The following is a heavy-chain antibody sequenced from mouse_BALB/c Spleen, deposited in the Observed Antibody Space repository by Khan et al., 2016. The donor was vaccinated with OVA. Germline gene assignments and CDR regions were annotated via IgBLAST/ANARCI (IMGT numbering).Heavy chain of an antibody. D-gene: IGHD2-2*01. Sequence: VQLQESGAELVKPGASVRLSCKASGYTFTSYYLYWVKQRPGQGLEWIGDINPSNGDTNFNEKFKSKATLTVDKSSSTAYIHLNSLTSEDSAVYYCTRSGYGSFADWGQGTLVTVSA. V-gene: IGHV1-53*01. CDR2: INPSNGDT. CDR3: TRSGYGSFAD. CDR1: GYTFTSYY. J-gene: IGHJ3*01.